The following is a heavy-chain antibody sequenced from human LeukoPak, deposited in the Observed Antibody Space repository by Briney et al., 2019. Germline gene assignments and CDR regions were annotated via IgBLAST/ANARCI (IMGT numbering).Heavy chain of an antibody. Sequence: AGGSLRLSCAASGFTFIDYAMHWVRHTPGKGLEWVAGLSWGSGSLGYADSVKGRFTISRDNAKELLYLQMDSLREEDTAMYFCAKDMRGGDSGSSIIRAYYFDSWGQGTLVSVSA. V-gene: IGHV3-9*01. J-gene: IGHJ4*02. CDR3: AKDMRGGDSGSSIIRAYYFDS. D-gene: IGHD5-12*01. CDR2: LSWGSGSL. CDR1: GFTFIDYA.